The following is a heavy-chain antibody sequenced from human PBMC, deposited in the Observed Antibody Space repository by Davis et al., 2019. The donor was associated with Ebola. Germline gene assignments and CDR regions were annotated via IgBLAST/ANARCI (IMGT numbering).Heavy chain of an antibody. Sequence: GESLKISCKGSGYSFTSYWIGWVRQMPGKGLECMGIIFPGDSDTRYSPSFQGQVPISADKSITTAYLQWRSLKASDTAMYYCARGTSLARNFDYWGQGTLVSVSS. V-gene: IGHV5-51*01. CDR3: ARGTSLARNFDY. J-gene: IGHJ4*02. CDR2: IFPGDSDT. D-gene: IGHD3-3*02. CDR1: GYSFTSYW.